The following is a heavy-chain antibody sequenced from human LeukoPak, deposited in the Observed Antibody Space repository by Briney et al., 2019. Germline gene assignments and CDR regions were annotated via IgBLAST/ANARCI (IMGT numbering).Heavy chain of an antibody. J-gene: IGHJ1*01. CDR2: IYYSGST. Sequence: SETLSLTCAVYGGSFSGYYWSWIRQPPGEGLEWIGSIYYSGSTYYNPSLKSRVTISVDTAKNQFSLKLSSVTAADTAVYYCARLSRQWELLTEYFQHWGQGTLVAVSS. D-gene: IGHD1-26*01. CDR1: GGSFSGYY. V-gene: IGHV4-34*01. CDR3: ARLSRQWELLTEYFQH.